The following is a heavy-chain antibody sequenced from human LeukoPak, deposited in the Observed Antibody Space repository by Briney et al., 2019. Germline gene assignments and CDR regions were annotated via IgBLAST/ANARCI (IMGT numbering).Heavy chain of an antibody. CDR1: GGSIGSGGYY. V-gene: IGHV4-31*03. Sequence: PSETLPLTCTVSGGSIGSGGYYWSWIRQHPGKGLEWIGYIYYSGSTYYNPPLKSRVTISVDTSKNQFSLKLSSVTAADTAVYFCARGRGGYNSPFDYWGQGTLVTVSS. CDR2: IYYSGST. CDR3: ARGRGGYNSPFDY. J-gene: IGHJ4*02. D-gene: IGHD5-24*01.